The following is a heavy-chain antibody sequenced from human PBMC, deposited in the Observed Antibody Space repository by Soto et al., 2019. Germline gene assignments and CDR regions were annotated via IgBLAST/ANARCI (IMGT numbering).Heavy chain of an antibody. CDR1: GYTFTSYG. CDR3: ARDSLLAAAGTFDY. Sequence: ASVKVSCKASGYTFTSYGISWVRQAPGQGLEWMGWISAYKGNTNYAQKLQGRVTMTTDTSTSTAYMELRSLRSDDTAVYYCARDSLLAAAGTFDYWGQGTLVTVSS. J-gene: IGHJ4*02. CDR2: ISAYKGNT. D-gene: IGHD6-13*01. V-gene: IGHV1-18*01.